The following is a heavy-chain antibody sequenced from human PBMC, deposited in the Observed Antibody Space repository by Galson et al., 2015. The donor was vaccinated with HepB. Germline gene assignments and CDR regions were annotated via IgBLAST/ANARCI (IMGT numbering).Heavy chain of an antibody. CDR3: AKWAPYGAREGGFDC. CDR1: GFTFSSLA. D-gene: IGHD4/OR15-4a*01. V-gene: IGHV3-23*01. Sequence: SLRLSCAASGFTFSSLALGWVRRAPGKGLEWVSLITIDGDGTFYADSVKGRFTISRDNSKNTVDLQMSSLRVEDTALYYCAKWAPYGAREGGFDCWGQGTLVTVSS. CDR2: ITIDGDGT. J-gene: IGHJ4*02.